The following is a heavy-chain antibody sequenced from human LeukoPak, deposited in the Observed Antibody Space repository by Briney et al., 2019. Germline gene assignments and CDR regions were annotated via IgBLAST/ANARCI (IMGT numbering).Heavy chain of an antibody. Sequence: PGGSLRLSCAASGFTFSSYEMNWVRQAPGKGLEWVSYISSSCSTIYYADSVKGRFTISRDNAKISLYLQMNSLRAEDTAVYYCAELGITMVGGVWGKGTTVTISS. CDR1: GFTFSSYE. V-gene: IGHV3-48*03. CDR2: ISSSCSTI. D-gene: IGHD3-10*02. CDR3: AELGITMVGGV. J-gene: IGHJ6*04.